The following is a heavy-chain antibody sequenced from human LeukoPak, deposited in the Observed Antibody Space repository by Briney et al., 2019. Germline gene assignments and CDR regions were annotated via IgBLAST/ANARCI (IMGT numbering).Heavy chain of an antibody. V-gene: IGHV3-74*01. CDR1: GFTFSSHW. CDR2: LNTDGSDT. Sequence: PGGSLRLSCAASGFTFSSHWMHWVRQAPGEGLVWVSRLNTDGSDTTYADSVKGRFTISRDNAKNTLYLQMNSLRAEDTAVYYCARYCGSVCKYFDLWGRGTLVTVSS. D-gene: IGHD2-21*02. J-gene: IGHJ2*01. CDR3: ARYCGSVCKYFDL.